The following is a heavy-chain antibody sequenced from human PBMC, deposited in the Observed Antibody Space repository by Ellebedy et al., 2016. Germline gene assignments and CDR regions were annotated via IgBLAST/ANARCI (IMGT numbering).Heavy chain of an antibody. CDR3: AKDYCGGDCYFWDY. D-gene: IGHD2-21*02. CDR2: ISWDGGST. V-gene: IGHV3-43*01. CDR1: GFTFDDYT. Sequence: GGSLRLSXAASGFTFDDYTMHWVRQAPGKGLEWVSLISWDGGSTYYADSVKGRFTISRDNSKNSLYLQMDSLRTEDTALYYCAKDYCGGDCYFWDYWGQGTLVTVSS. J-gene: IGHJ4*02.